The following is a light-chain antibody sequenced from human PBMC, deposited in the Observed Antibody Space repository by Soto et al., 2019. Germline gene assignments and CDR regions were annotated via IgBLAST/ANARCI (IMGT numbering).Light chain of an antibody. Sequence: QSALTQPASMSGSPGQSITISCTGTSSDLGDYNYVSWYQQHPGKAPKLMIFEVTNRPSGVSSRFSGSKSGNTASLTISGLQAEDEAHYCTSYTSSTTVIFGGGTKVTVL. CDR3: TSYTSSTTVI. V-gene: IGLV2-14*01. CDR2: EVT. CDR1: SSDLGDYNY. J-gene: IGLJ2*01.